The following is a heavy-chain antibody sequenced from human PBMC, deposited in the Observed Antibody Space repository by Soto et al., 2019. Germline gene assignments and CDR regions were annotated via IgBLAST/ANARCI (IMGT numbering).Heavy chain of an antibody. D-gene: IGHD3-3*01. CDR1: GYTLTELS. J-gene: IGHJ3*02. V-gene: IGHV1-24*01. CDR2: FDPEDGET. Sequence: ASVKVSCKVSGYTLTELSMHWVRQAPGKGLEWMGGFDPEDGETIYAQKFQGRVTMTEDTSTDTAYMELSSLRSEDTAVYYCATASITIFGVVTSTGRAFDIWGQGTMVTVSS. CDR3: ATASITIFGVVTSTGRAFDI.